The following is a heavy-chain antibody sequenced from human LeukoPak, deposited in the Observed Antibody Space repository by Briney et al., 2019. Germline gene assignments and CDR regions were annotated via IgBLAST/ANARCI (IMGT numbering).Heavy chain of an antibody. Sequence: GGSLRLSCAASGFTFSSYEMNWVRQAPGKGLEWVSYISSSGSTIYYADSVKGRFTISRDNAKNSLYLQMNSLRAEDTAVYYCARDPVIEDDSRGSGGYWGQGTLVTVSS. CDR1: GFTFSSYE. D-gene: IGHD3-22*01. J-gene: IGHJ4*02. CDR2: ISSSGSTI. CDR3: ARDPVIEDDSRGSGGY. V-gene: IGHV3-48*03.